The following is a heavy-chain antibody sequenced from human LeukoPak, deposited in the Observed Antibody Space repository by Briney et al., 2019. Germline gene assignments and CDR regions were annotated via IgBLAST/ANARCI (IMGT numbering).Heavy chain of an antibody. J-gene: IGHJ4*02. D-gene: IGHD4-17*01. CDR3: ARDHHDYGDYGY. CDR2: INPSGGST. CDR1: GYTFTSYY. Sequence: GASVKVSRKASGYTFTSYYMHWVRQAPGQGLEWVGIINPSGGSTSYAQKSQGRVTMTRDTSTSTVYMELSSLRSDDTAVYYCARDHHDYGDYGYWGQGTLVTVSS. V-gene: IGHV1-46*01.